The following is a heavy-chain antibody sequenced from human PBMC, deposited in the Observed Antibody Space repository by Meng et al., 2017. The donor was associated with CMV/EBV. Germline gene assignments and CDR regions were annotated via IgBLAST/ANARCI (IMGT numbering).Heavy chain of an antibody. J-gene: IGHJ4*02. D-gene: IGHD2-2*01. Sequence: ESLKISCTVSGGSVSSGSYYWSWIRQPPGKGLEWIGYIYSSGSTNYNPSLKSRVTISVDTSKNQFSLKLSSVTAADTAVYYCTRGDIVVVRWGQGTLVTVSS. CDR3: TRGDIVVVR. CDR1: GGSVSSGSYY. V-gene: IGHV4-61*01. CDR2: IYSSGST.